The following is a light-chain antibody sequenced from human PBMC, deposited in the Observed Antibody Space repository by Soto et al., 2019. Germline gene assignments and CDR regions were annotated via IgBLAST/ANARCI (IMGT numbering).Light chain of an antibody. CDR3: QQRSNWPPIT. CDR2: AAS. J-gene: IGKJ5*01. V-gene: IGKV3D-20*02. Sequence: EIVLTQSPGTLSLSPGERATLSCRASQSVSSYYLAWYQQKPGQAPRLLIYAASSRATGIPARFSGSGSGTDFTLTISSLEPEDFAVYYCQQRSNWPPITLGQGTRLEIK. CDR1: QSVSSY.